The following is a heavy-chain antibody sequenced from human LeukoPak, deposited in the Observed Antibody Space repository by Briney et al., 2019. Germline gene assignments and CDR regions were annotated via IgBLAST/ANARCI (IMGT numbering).Heavy chain of an antibody. CDR2: ISSSGDTI. V-gene: IGHV3-48*03. CDR1: GVTFSSYE. Sequence: GGSLRLSCAASGVTFSSYEMNWVRQAPGKGLEWVSYISSSGDTIYYADSVKGRFTISRDNAKNSLYLQMNSLRAEDTAVYYCAKDERYSYVSFWGQGTLVTVSS. J-gene: IGHJ4*02. D-gene: IGHD5-18*01. CDR3: AKDERYSYVSF.